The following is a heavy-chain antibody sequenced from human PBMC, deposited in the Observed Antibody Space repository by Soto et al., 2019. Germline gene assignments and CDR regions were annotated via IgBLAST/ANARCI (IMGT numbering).Heavy chain of an antibody. CDR3: ARVPGDFWSGYYSWFDP. J-gene: IGHJ5*02. D-gene: IGHD3-3*01. Sequence: PSETLSLTCTVSGGSISSYYWSWIRQPPGKGLEWIGYIYHSGSSNYNPSLKSRVTILLDTSKNQLSLKLSSVTAADTAVYYCARVPGDFWSGYYSWFDPWGQGTLVTVSS. V-gene: IGHV4-59*08. CDR2: IYHSGSS. CDR1: GGSISSYY.